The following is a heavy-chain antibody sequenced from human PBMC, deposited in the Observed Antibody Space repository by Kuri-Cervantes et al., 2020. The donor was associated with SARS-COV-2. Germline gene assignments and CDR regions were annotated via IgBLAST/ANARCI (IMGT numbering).Heavy chain of an antibody. CDR1: GFTFTSYW. CDR2: IKPDGSDN. CDR3: AREDVVPATLRGYYYNNGMDV. D-gene: IGHD2-15*01. V-gene: IGHV3-7*04. Sequence: GESLKISCAASGFTFTSYWMSWVRQAPGKGLEWVANIKPDGSDNYYVDSVKGRFTITRDNAKNSLYLQMNSLRPEDTAVYYCAREDVVPATLRGYYYNNGMDVWGQGTTVTVSS. J-gene: IGHJ6*02.